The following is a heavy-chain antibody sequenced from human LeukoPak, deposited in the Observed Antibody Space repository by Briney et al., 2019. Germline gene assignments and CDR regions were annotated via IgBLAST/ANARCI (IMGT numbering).Heavy chain of an antibody. Sequence: GGSLRLSCAASGFIFDEFSMFWVRQVPGKGLEWVSSITWHGRSTAYADSVRGRFTISRDNAKYSLYLQMNSLRPEDTAFYYCTKATTRRVPAATIDSWGQGTLVTVSS. CDR3: TKATTRRVPAATIDS. D-gene: IGHD6-13*01. CDR2: ITWHGRST. J-gene: IGHJ4*02. CDR1: GFIFDEFS. V-gene: IGHV3-9*01.